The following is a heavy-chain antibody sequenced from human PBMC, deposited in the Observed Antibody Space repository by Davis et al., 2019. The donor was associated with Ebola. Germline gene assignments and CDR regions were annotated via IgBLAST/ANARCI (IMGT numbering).Heavy chain of an antibody. CDR1: GFTFDDYA. D-gene: IGHD3-10*01. CDR2: ISWNSGSI. J-gene: IGHJ4*02. Sequence: GGSLRLSCAASGFTFDDYAMHWVRQAPGKGLEWVSGISWNSGSIGYADSVKGRFTISRDNSKNTLYLQMNSLRAEDTAVYYCAKGGLMIRGGHNDYWGQGTLVTVSS. V-gene: IGHV3-9*01. CDR3: AKGGLMIRGGHNDY.